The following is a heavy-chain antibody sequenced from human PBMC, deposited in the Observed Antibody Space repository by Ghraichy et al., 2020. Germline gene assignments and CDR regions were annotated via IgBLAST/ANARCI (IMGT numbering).Heavy chain of an antibody. CDR2: INLNTGGT. V-gene: IGHV1-2*02. J-gene: IGHJ4*02. D-gene: IGHD1/OR15-1a*01. CDR1: GYIFSAYY. Sequence: ASVKVSCKASGYIFSAYYMHWVRQAPGQGLEWMGWINLNTGGTHFAQRFQGRVTLTRDTSITTAYMELSRLRSDDTAMYYCARGRVRAEQGYWGQGTLVTVSS. CDR3: ARGRVRAEQGY.